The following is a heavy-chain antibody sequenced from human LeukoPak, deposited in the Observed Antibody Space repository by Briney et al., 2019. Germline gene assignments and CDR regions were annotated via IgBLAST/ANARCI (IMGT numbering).Heavy chain of an antibody. CDR1: GFTFGSYA. J-gene: IGHJ4*02. Sequence: GGSLRLSCAATGFTFGSYAMSWVRQAPGKGLEWVSAISGSGGSTYYADSVKGRFTISRDNSKNTLYLQMNNLRAEDTALYYCAKDCTSTNCYVDYWGQGTLVTVSS. CDR3: AKDCTSTNCYVDY. D-gene: IGHD2-2*01. CDR2: ISGSGGST. V-gene: IGHV3-23*01.